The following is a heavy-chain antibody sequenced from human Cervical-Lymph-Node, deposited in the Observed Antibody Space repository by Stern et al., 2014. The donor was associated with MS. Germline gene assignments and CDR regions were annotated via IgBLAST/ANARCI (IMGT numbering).Heavy chain of an antibody. V-gene: IGHV1-46*02. CDR2: VNPSGAT. Sequence: QVQLVQSGSEVKKPGASVKVSCKASEYTHNNYLIHWVRQAPGQRPDWMGVVNPSGATNYAQKVQDRVTMTTDASTSTFYRELSRLRSEDTAVYYCAVRYCSGGRCYSVPDVWGQGTTVIVSS. CDR3: AVRYCSGGRCYSVPDV. J-gene: IGHJ6*02. D-gene: IGHD2-15*01. CDR1: EYTHNNYL.